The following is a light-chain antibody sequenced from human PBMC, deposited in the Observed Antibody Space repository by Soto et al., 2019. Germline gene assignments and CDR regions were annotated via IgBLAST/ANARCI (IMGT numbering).Light chain of an antibody. J-gene: IGKJ5*01. CDR2: GAS. CDR1: QSVSYY. V-gene: IGKV3-20*01. Sequence: EIVMTQSPASLSVSPGERASLCCRASQSVSYYLAWYQQKPGQAPRLLIYGASSRATGIPDRFSGSGSGTDFTLSISRLEVEDFAVYHCQQYGNAPITFGQGTRLEI. CDR3: QQYGNAPIT.